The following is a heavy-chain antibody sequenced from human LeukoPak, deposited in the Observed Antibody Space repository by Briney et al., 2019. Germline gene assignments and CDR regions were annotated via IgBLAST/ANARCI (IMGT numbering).Heavy chain of an antibody. CDR3: ARDYYDSSGDT. D-gene: IGHD3-22*01. CDR1: GGSFSGYY. J-gene: IGHJ5*02. CDR2: ISSSGSTI. V-gene: IGHV3-11*04. Sequence: MASETLSLTCAVYGGSFSGYYWNWIRQPPGKGLEWVSYISSSGSTIYYADSVKGRFTISRDNAKNSLYLQMNSLRAEDTAVYYCARDYYDSSGDTWGQGTPFTVSS.